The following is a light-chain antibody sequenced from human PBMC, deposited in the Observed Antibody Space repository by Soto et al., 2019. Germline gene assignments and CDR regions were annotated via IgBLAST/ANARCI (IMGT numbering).Light chain of an antibody. Sequence: EIVLTQSPGTLSLSPGERSTLSCSSSQSVSSSYLAWYQQKPGQAPRLLIYGASSRATGIPDRISGSGSGTDFTLTISSLEPEDFAVYYCQQRSNWPRTFGQGTKVDIK. CDR2: GAS. CDR1: QSVSSSY. V-gene: IGKV3D-20*02. CDR3: QQRSNWPRT. J-gene: IGKJ1*01.